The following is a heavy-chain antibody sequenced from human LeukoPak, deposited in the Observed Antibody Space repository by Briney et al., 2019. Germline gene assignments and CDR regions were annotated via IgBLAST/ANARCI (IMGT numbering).Heavy chain of an antibody. CDR3: AREITIFGVVIKISGMDV. CDR2: INAGNGNT. CDR1: GYTFTSYA. V-gene: IGHV1-3*01. D-gene: IGHD3-3*01. Sequence: ASVKVSCKASGYTFTSYAMHWVRQAPGQRLEWLGWINAGNGNTKYSQKFQGRVTITADESTSTAYMELSSLRSEDTAVYYCAREITIFGVVIKISGMDVWGQGTTVTVSS. J-gene: IGHJ6*02.